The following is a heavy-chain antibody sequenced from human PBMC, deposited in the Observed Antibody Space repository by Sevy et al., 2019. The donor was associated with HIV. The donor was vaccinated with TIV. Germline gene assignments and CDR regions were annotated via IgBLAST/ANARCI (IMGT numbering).Heavy chain of an antibody. J-gene: IGHJ4*02. Sequence: GGSLRLSCAASGFTFSSYAMHWVRQAPGKGLEWVAVISYDGSNKYYADSVKGRFTISRDNSKNTLYLKMNSLRAEDTAVYYCAIAQCTMVVMQFDYWGQGTLVTVSS. CDR2: ISYDGSNK. V-gene: IGHV3-30-3*01. CDR3: AIAQCTMVVMQFDY. CDR1: GFTFSSYA. D-gene: IGHD3-22*01.